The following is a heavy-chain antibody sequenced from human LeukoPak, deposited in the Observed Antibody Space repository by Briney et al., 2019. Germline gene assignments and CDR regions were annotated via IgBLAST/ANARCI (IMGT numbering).Heavy chain of an antibody. D-gene: IGHD6-6*01. CDR2: ISSSSTV. CDR1: GFTFSSYS. V-gene: IGHV3-48*01. J-gene: IGHJ4*02. CDR3: ARDPDYSSSGF. Sequence: PGGSLRLSCAASGFTFSSYSMNWVRQAPGKGLERVSYISSSSTVYYADSVKGRFTISRDNAKNSLYLQMNSLRAEDTAVYYCARDPDYSSSGFWGQGTLVTVSS.